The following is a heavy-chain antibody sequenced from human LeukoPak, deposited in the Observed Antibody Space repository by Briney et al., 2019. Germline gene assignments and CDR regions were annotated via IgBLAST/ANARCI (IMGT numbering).Heavy chain of an antibody. V-gene: IGHV4-30-4*01. CDR2: IYYSGST. D-gene: IGHD2-15*01. J-gene: IGHJ4*02. CDR3: ARMAGDMVLVDY. Sequence: SETLSLTCTVSGGSISSGDYYWSWIRQPPGKGLEWIGYIYYSGSTYYNPSLKSRVTISVDTSKNQFSLKLSSVTAADTAVYYCARMAGDMVLVDYWGQGTLVTVSP. CDR1: GGSISSGDYY.